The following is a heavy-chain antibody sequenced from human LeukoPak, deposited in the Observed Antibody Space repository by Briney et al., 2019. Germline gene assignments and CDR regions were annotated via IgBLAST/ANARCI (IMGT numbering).Heavy chain of an antibody. CDR2: INPSGGST. CDR1: GYTFTSYY. Sequence: GASVKVSCKASGYTFTSYYMHWVRQAPGQGLEWMGIINPSGGSTSYAQKFQGRVTMTRDTSTSTVYMELSSLRSEDTAVYYCARDYHSSGWWDYFDYWGQGTLVTVSS. J-gene: IGHJ4*02. V-gene: IGHV1-46*01. CDR3: ARDYHSSGWWDYFDY. D-gene: IGHD6-19*01.